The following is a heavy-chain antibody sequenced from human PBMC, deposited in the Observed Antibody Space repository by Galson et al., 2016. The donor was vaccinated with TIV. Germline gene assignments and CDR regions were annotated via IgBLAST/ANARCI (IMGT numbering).Heavy chain of an antibody. CDR1: GVSISSGFSY. Sequence: TLSLTCSVSGVSISSGFSYWNWVRQSPGQGLEWIGYIHLTGRTYYNPSFQSRVSISVDPSKSQFSLNLRSVTAADTAVYFCARETYGDYDNYDAFDFWGRGTMVTVSS. CDR2: IHLTGRT. J-gene: IGHJ3*01. CDR3: ARETYGDYDNYDAFDF. V-gene: IGHV4-31*03. D-gene: IGHD4-17*01.